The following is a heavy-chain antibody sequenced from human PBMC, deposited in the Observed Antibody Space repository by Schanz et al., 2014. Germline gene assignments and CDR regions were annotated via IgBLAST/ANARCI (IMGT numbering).Heavy chain of an antibody. CDR2: IIPPLRQT. Sequence: QVRLVQSGAEVKKPGSSVKVSCKSSGATFNSYAFGWVRQAPRQGFEGVGSIIPPLRQTRYAQKFEVGVIITADTSTTTVYMDLASLTSDDTAVYFCARIIDGDPPYWGQGTLVTVSS. D-gene: IGHD4-17*01. V-gene: IGHV1-69*04. CDR1: GATFNSYA. J-gene: IGHJ4*02. CDR3: ARIIDGDPPY.